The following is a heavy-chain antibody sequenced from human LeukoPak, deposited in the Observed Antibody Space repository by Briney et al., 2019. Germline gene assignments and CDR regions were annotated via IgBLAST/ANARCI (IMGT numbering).Heavy chain of an antibody. D-gene: IGHD4-17*01. CDR3: ARGTITTVTDS. V-gene: IGHV4-30-2*01. CDR2: IYHSGST. J-gene: IGHJ4*02. CDR1: GGSISSGGYY. Sequence: SETLSLTCTVSGGSISSGGYYWSWIRQPPGKGLEWIGYIYHSGSTYYNPSLESRATISVDESKTQLSLRLESVTAADTAVYYCARGTITTVTDSWGPGTLVTVSS.